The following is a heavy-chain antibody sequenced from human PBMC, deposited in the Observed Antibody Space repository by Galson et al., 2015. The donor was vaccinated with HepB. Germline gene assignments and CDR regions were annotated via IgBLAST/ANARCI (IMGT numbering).Heavy chain of an antibody. D-gene: IGHD4-17*01. CDR2: ISYDGSNK. CDR1: GFTFSSYG. V-gene: IGHV3-30*18. J-gene: IGHJ5*02. Sequence: SLRLSCAASGFTFSSYGMHWVRQAPGKGLEWVAVISYDGSNKYYADSVKGRFTISRDNSKNTLYLQMNSLRAEDTAVYYCAKDHYGRVTDYPTFDPWGQGTLVTVSS. CDR3: AKDHYGRVTDYPTFDP.